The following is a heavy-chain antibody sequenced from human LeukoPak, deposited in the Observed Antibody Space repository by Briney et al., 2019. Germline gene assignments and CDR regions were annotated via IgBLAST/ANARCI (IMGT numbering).Heavy chain of an antibody. Sequence: SVKVSCKASGGTFSSYAISWVRQAPGQGLEWMGGIIPIFGTANYAQKFQGRVTITADESTSTAYMELRSLRSDDTAVYYCARDLGAAGRNWFDPWGQGTLVTVSS. CDR2: IIPIFGTA. V-gene: IGHV1-69*01. J-gene: IGHJ5*02. CDR3: ARDLGAAGRNWFDP. D-gene: IGHD6-13*01. CDR1: GGTFSSYA.